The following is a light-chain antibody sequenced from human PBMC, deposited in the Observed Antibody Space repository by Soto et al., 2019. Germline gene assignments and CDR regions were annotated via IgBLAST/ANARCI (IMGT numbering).Light chain of an antibody. Sequence: PGERVTLSCRASQGIDSSYXTWXXQXPXXXPXXLIYEISNRATGIPARFSGSGSGTDFTLTISSLEPEDFAVYYCQQRSNSITFGQGKRLEIK. CDR2: EIS. V-gene: IGKV3-11*01. CDR3: QQRSNSIT. J-gene: IGKJ5*01. CDR1: QGIDSSY.